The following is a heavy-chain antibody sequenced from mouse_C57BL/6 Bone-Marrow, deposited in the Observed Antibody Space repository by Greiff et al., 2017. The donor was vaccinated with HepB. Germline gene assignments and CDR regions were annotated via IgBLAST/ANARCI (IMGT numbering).Heavy chain of an antibody. CDR1: GYTFTEYT. CDR2: FYPGSGSI. J-gene: IGHJ3*01. V-gene: IGHV1-62-2*01. D-gene: IGHD1-1*01. CDR3: ARHEGGPSYEAVFTY. Sequence: QVQLQQSGAELVKPGASVKLSCKASGYTFTEYTIHWVKQRSGQGLEWIGWFYPGSGSIKYNEKFKDKATLTADKSSSTAYMELSRVTSEDTAVFFSARHEGGPSYEAVFTYWGQGTRVTGSA.